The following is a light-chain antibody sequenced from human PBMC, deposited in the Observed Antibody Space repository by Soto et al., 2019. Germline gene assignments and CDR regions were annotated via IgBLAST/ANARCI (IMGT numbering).Light chain of an antibody. Sequence: QSVLTQSPSASASLGASVKLTCTLSSEHSDYAIAWHQQQPEKGPRYLMKLNSDGSHSKGDGIPDRFSGSTSGADRYLSISSLQSEDEADYYCQTWGTGIRVFGGGTKLTVL. CDR3: QTWGTGIRV. CDR1: SEHSDYA. CDR2: LNSDGSH. J-gene: IGLJ2*01. V-gene: IGLV4-69*01.